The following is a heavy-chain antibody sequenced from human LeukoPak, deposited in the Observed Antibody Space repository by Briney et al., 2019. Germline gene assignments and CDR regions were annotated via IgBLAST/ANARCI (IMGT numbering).Heavy chain of an antibody. CDR1: GASINSNEYY. V-gene: IGHV4-61*02. CDR2: SYFTGRT. J-gene: IGHJ4*02. Sequence: TLSLTCTVSGASINSNEYYWSWVRQPAGKGLEWIGRSYFTGRTNYNPSLKTRVTISVDTSKNHFSLQLSSVTAADTAVYHCARVNRYSGAFFIWGQGTLVIVSS. CDR3: ARVNRYSGAFFI. D-gene: IGHD5-12*01.